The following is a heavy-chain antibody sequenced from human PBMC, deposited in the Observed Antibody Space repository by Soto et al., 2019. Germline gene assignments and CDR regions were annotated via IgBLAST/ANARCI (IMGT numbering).Heavy chain of an antibody. CDR3: AKSNGWYAEFDY. Sequence: EVQLLESGGGLVQPGGSLRLSCAASGFTFSSYAMSWVRQAPGKGLEWVSAISGSGGSSYYAGSVKGRFIFSRDNSKNTLYLQMNSLRAEDTAVYYWAKSNGWYAEFDYWGPGNLVTVSS. V-gene: IGHV3-23*01. CDR2: ISGSGGSS. CDR1: GFTFSSYA. D-gene: IGHD6-19*01. J-gene: IGHJ4*02.